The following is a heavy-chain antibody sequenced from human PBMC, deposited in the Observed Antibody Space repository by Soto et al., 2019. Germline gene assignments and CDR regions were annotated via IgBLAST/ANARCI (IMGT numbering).Heavy chain of an antibody. CDR1: GGSFSGYY. D-gene: IGHD6-13*01. CDR3: ARGLGIARGYYYMDV. V-gene: IGHV4-34*01. CDR2: INHSGST. J-gene: IGHJ6*03. Sequence: QVQLQQWGAGLLKPSETLSLTCAVYGGSFSGYYWSWIRQPPGKGLEWIGEINHSGSTNYNPSLKSRVTISGDTSKNQFSLKLSSVTAADTAVYYCARGLGIARGYYYMDVWGKGTTVTVSS.